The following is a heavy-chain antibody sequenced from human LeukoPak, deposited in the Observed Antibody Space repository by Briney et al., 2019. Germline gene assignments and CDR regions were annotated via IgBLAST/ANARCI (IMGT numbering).Heavy chain of an antibody. CDR2: IYTTGST. CDR1: GGSINNYY. D-gene: IGHD6-13*01. V-gene: IGHV4-4*07. J-gene: IGHJ2*01. CDR3: ARVYYSRSYDYWYFDL. Sequence: SETLSLTCTVSGGSINNYYWSWIRQPAGKGLEWIGRIYTTGSTNYNPSLKSRITMSVDTSKNQFSLKLSSVTAADAAVYYCARVYYSRSYDYWYFDLWGRGTLVTVSS.